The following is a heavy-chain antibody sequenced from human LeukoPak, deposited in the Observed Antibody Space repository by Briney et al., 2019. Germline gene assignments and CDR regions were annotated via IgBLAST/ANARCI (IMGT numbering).Heavy chain of an antibody. Sequence: PSETLSLTCAVYGGSFSGYYWSWIRQPPGKGLEWIGEINHSGSTNYNPSLKSRVTISVDTSKNQFSLKLTSVTAADTAVYYCAMYSSGWYKNYWGQGTLVTVSS. CDR1: GGSFSGYY. J-gene: IGHJ4*02. CDR3: AMYSSGWYKNY. V-gene: IGHV4-34*01. CDR2: INHSGST. D-gene: IGHD6-19*01.